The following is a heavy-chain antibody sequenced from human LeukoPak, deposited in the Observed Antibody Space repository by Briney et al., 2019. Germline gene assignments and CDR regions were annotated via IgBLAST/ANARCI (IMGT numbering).Heavy chain of an antibody. Sequence: SETLSLTCTVSGVSISTYYWSWIRQPPGKGLEWIGYISYSGSTNYNPSLKSRVTISVDTSKNHFSLKLSSVTAADTAVYYCARSGSIWELHIDYWGQGTLVTVSS. CDR1: GVSISTYY. V-gene: IGHV4-59*01. D-gene: IGHD1-26*01. CDR3: ARSGSIWELHIDY. CDR2: ISYSGST. J-gene: IGHJ4*02.